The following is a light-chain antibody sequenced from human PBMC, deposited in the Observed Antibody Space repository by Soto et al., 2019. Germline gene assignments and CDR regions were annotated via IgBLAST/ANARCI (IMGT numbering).Light chain of an antibody. CDR3: QQYSSVLPYT. Sequence: DIQMTQSPSSLSASVGDRVTITCQASQDISNYLNWYQQRPGKDPKLLIYDASNLEAGVPSRFSGSGSGTDFTFTISSLQPEDTATYYCQQYSSVLPYTFVQGTKLEIK. CDR2: DAS. J-gene: IGKJ2*01. CDR1: QDISNY. V-gene: IGKV1-33*01.